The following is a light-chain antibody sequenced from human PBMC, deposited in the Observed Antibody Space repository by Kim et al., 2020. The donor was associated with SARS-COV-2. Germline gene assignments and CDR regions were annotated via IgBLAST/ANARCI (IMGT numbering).Light chain of an antibody. CDR3: YSYTSSATYV. CDR2: DVN. Sequence: GQSITISCTGTSSDVGGYDYVSWYQQHPGKAPKLLIYDVNYRPSGVSTRFSGSKSGHTASLTISGLQAEDEADYYCYSYTSSATYVFGTGTKVTVL. CDR1: SSDVGGYDY. V-gene: IGLV2-14*03. J-gene: IGLJ1*01.